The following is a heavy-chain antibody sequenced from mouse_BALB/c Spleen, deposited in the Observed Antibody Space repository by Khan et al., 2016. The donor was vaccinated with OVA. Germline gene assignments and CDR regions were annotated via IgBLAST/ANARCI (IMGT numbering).Heavy chain of an antibody. J-gene: IGHJ3*01. Sequence: EVQLQESGPSLVKPSQTLSLTCSVTGDSITSGYWSWIRKFPGNKLEYMGYMIYTGYTDYNPSLNSRIAITRHTTEDQYYLQLNSVTTEDTATYYCARSTYRYAFAYWGQGTLVTVSA. CDR2: MIYTGYT. V-gene: IGHV3-8*02. D-gene: IGHD2-14*01. CDR1: GDSITSGY. CDR3: ARSTYRYAFAY.